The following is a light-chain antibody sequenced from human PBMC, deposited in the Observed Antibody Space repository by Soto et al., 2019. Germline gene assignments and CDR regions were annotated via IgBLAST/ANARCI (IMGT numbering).Light chain of an antibody. CDR1: QSISSY. J-gene: IGKJ5*01. CDR2: AAS. V-gene: IGKV1-39*01. CDR3: QQSYSTPSIT. Sequence: DIHMTQSPSSLSAFIGDRVTITCRASQSISSYLNWYQQKPGKAPKLLIYAASSLQSGVPSRFSGSGSGTDFTLTISSLQPEDFATYYCQQSYSTPSITFGQGTRLEIK.